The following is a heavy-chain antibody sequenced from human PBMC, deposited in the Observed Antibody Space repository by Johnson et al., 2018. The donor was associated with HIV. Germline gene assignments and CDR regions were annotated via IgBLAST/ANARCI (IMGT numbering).Heavy chain of an antibody. CDR3: GVLWFREWVAFDI. Sequence: QVQLVESGGGVVQPGRSLRLSCAASGFIFSSFTMHLVRQAPGKGLEWVAVISYDGSNKYYADSMKGRFTISRDNSKNTLYLQMNSLRAEDTAVYYCGVLWFREWVAFDIWGQGTMVTVSS. D-gene: IGHD3-10*01. J-gene: IGHJ3*02. CDR2: ISYDGSNK. V-gene: IGHV3-30*04. CDR1: GFIFSSFT.